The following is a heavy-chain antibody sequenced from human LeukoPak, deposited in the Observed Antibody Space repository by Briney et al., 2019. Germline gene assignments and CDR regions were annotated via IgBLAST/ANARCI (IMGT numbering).Heavy chain of an antibody. J-gene: IGHJ4*02. D-gene: IGHD6-19*01. Sequence: SETLSLTCTVSGGSISNYHWSWIRQPAGKGLEWIGQIHTSGSTNYNPPLKSRVAMSIDTPENQLSLTIRSVTAADTAVYYCARRDISSGWSFDYWGQGALVTVSS. CDR3: ARRDISSGWSFDY. CDR2: IHTSGST. V-gene: IGHV4-4*07. CDR1: GGSISNYH.